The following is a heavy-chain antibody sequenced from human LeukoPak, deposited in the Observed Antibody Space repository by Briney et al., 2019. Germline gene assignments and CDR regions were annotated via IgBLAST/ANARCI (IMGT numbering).Heavy chain of an antibody. V-gene: IGHV3-48*01. CDR3: ARYKSGGNFRPMYYFDY. Sequence: GGSLRLSCAASGFTYSSYSMNWVRQAPGKGLEWVSSISSSSSTIYYADSVKGRFTISRDNAKNTLYLQMNSLRAEDTAVYYCARYKSGGNFRPMYYFDYWGQGTLVTVSS. CDR1: GFTYSSYS. J-gene: IGHJ4*02. CDR2: ISSSSSTI. D-gene: IGHD2-15*01.